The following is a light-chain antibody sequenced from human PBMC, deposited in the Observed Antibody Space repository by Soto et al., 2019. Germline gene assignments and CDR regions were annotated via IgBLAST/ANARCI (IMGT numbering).Light chain of an antibody. CDR2: AAS. Sequence: QLTQSPSSLSASVGDRVTITCRASQGISSYLAWYQQKPGKVPKLLISAASTLESGVPLRFSGGGFGTDFTLTISSLQPEDFATYYRQQLHRYPLSFGGGTKVDIK. CDR1: QGISSY. CDR3: QQLHRYPLS. J-gene: IGKJ4*01. V-gene: IGKV1-9*01.